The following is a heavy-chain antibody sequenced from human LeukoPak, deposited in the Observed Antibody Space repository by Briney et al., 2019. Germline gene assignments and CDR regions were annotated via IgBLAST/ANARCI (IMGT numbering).Heavy chain of an antibody. CDR1: AFTFSSYS. V-gene: IGHV3-21*01. Sequence: PGGSLRLSCAASAFTFSSYSMNWVRQAPGKGLEWVSSISSSSSYIYYADSVKGRLTISRDNAKNSLYLQMNSLRAEDTAVYYCARDCRRYFDWPPCDAFDIWGQGTMVTVSS. CDR3: ARDCRRYFDWPPCDAFDI. J-gene: IGHJ3*02. D-gene: IGHD3-9*01. CDR2: ISSSSSYI.